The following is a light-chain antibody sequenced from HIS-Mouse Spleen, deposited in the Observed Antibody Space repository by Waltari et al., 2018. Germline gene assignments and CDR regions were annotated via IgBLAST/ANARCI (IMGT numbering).Light chain of an antibody. CDR3: QQYNNWWT. V-gene: IGKV3-15*01. Sequence: EIVMTQSPATLSVSPGERATLSCRASQSVSSNLAWYQQKPGQAPRLLIYGASTRATGIPAWCSGSGSGTEFTLTISSMQSEDFAVYYCQQYNNWWTFGQGTKVEIK. CDR2: GAS. J-gene: IGKJ1*01. CDR1: QSVSSN.